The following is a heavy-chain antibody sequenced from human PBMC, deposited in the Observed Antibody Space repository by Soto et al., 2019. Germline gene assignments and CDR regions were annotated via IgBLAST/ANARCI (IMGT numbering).Heavy chain of an antibody. J-gene: IGHJ6*03. CDR2: INWNGGSI. CDR1: GYNFDDYG. Sequence: EVQLVESGGGVVRPGESLRLSCAASGYNFDDYGMNWVRQVPGKGLEWLCGINWNGGSIGYADSVKGRFTISRDNAKKSLYLQMNSLRAEDTALYHCARGRGTHPRHYMDVWGKGTTVTVSS. D-gene: IGHD1-7*01. V-gene: IGHV3-20*01. CDR3: ARGRGTHPRHYMDV.